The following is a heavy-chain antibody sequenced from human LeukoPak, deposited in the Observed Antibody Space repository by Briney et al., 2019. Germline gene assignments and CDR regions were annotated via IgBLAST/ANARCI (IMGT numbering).Heavy chain of an antibody. CDR1: GFTFSGSA. D-gene: IGHD3-3*01. CDR2: IRSKANSYAT. Sequence: GSLKLSCAASGFTFSGSAMDWVRQASGKGLEWVGRIRSKANSYATAYAASVKGRFTISRDDSKNTAYLQMNSLKTEDTAVYYCTRFRYDFWSGYYYYMDVWGKGTTVTVSS. V-gene: IGHV3-73*01. CDR3: TRFRYDFWSGYYYYMDV. J-gene: IGHJ6*03.